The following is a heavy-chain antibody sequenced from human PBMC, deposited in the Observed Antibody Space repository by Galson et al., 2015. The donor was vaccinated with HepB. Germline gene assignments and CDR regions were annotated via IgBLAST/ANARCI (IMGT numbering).Heavy chain of an antibody. CDR2: IDPSDSYT. Sequence: QSGAEVKKPGESLRISCKGSGYSFTSYWISWVRQMPGKGLEWMGRIDPSDSYTNYSPSFQGHVTISADKSISTAYLQWSSLKASDTAMYYCAGPIPAPAAGTLGYYYYGMDVWGQGTTVTVSS. V-gene: IGHV5-10-1*01. D-gene: IGHD6-13*01. J-gene: IGHJ6*02. CDR1: GYSFTSYW. CDR3: AGPIPAPAAGTLGYYYYGMDV.